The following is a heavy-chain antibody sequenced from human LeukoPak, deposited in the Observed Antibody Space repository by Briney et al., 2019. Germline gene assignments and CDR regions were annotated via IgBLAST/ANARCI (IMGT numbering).Heavy chain of an antibody. D-gene: IGHD4-17*01. CDR3: AREGYGDFTFDY. CDR2: IWYDGSNK. Sequence: GGSLRLSCVASGFSLSGYWMYWVRQAPGKGLEWVAVIWYDGSNKYYADSVKGRFTISRDNSKNTLYLQMNSLRAEDTAVYYCAREGYGDFTFDYWGQGTLVTVSS. CDR1: GFSLSGYW. J-gene: IGHJ4*02. V-gene: IGHV3-33*01.